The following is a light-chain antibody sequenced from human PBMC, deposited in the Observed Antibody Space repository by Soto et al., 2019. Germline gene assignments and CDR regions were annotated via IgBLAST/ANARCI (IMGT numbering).Light chain of an antibody. J-gene: IGKJ2*01. Sequence: DLQMTQSPSTLSASVGDRVTITCRASQGISNSLAWFQQNPGKVPNLLIYAASTLQSGVPSRFSGSVSGTNFSLTISSLQPEDGATYYCQKYNSAPRTVGQGTKLEIK. V-gene: IGKV1-27*01. CDR2: AAS. CDR1: QGISNS. CDR3: QKYNSAPRT.